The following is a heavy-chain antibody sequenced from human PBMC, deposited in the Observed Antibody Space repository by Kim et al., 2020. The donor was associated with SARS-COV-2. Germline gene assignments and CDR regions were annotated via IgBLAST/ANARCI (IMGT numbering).Heavy chain of an antibody. V-gene: IGHV1-24*01. Sequence: ASVKVSCKVSGYTLTSFSMHWVRQAPGKGLEWMGCFDAGDGDTIYSQKFQGRVTMTKDTSTDTAYMELSSLRSEDTAVYYCATDGLGGFDAFDIWGQGTM. D-gene: IGHD3-16*01. CDR2: FDAGDGDT. CDR1: GYTLTSFS. J-gene: IGHJ3*02. CDR3: ATDGLGGFDAFDI.